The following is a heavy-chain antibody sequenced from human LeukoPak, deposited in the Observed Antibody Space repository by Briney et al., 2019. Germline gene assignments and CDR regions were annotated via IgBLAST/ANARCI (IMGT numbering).Heavy chain of an antibody. D-gene: IGHD2-15*01. CDR2: ITTNSDYL. CDR3: ARDRKSREGECSGGACSPPDY. CDR1: GFTFSSYE. Sequence: KPGGSLRLSCVASGFTFSSYEMNWVRQTPGKGLEWVSSITTNSDYLFYAKSLGGRFTISRDNTKSSLYLQIKRLRVEDTAVYYCARDRKSREGECSGGACSPPDYWGRGTLVIVSS. V-gene: IGHV3-21*06. J-gene: IGHJ4*02.